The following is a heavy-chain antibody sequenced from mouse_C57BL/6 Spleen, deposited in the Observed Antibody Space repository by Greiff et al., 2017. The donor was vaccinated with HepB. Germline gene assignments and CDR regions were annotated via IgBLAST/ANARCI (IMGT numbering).Heavy chain of an antibody. D-gene: IGHD2-3*01. V-gene: IGHV1-26*01. CDR2: INPNNGGT. CDR1: GYTFTDYY. Sequence: EVQLQQSGPELVKPGASVKISCKASGYTFTDYYMNWVKQSHGKSLEWIGDINPNNGGTSYNQKFKGKATLTVDKSSSTAYMELRSLTSEDSAVYYCAFYDGYYPGWYFDVWGTGTTVTVSS. CDR3: AFYDGYYPGWYFDV. J-gene: IGHJ1*03.